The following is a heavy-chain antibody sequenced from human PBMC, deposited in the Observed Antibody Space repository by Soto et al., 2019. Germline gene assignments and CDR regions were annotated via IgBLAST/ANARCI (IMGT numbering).Heavy chain of an antibody. Sequence: GESLKISCKGSGYSFTSYWIGWVRQMPGKGLEWMGIIYPGDSDTRYSPSFQGQVTISADKSISTAYLQWSSLKASDTAMYYCARHPDLQWLDVYYFDNWGQGTLVTVSS. J-gene: IGHJ4*01. D-gene: IGHD6-19*01. CDR3: ARHPDLQWLDVYYFDN. CDR2: IYPGDSDT. V-gene: IGHV5-51*01. CDR1: GYSFTSYW.